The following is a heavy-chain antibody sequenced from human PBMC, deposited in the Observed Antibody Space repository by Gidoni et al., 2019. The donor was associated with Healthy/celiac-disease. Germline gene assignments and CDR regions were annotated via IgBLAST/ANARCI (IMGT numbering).Heavy chain of an antibody. J-gene: IGHJ4*02. CDR2: ISGRGGST. V-gene: IGHV3-23*01. D-gene: IGHD3-22*01. CDR3: AKDLWSLFGYDSSGPTLDY. Sequence: EVQLLESGGGLVQPGGSLRLSCAASGFTFSSYAMSWVRQAPGKGLEWVSAISGRGGSTYYADSVKGRFTISRDNSKNTLYLQMNSLRAEDTAVYYCAKDLWSLFGYDSSGPTLDYWGQGTLVTVSS. CDR1: GFTFSSYA.